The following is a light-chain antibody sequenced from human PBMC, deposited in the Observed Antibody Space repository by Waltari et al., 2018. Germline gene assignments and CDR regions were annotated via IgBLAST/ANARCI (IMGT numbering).Light chain of an antibody. CDR2: KNN. Sequence: QSVLTQPPSASGTPGQRVTISCSGSSSNIESNNFHWYQQFPGTAPKVLMFKNNQRPSGVSDRFSASKSGASASLAISGLRSDDEADYYCGTWDDSLSRPVFGGGTKLTVL. CDR1: SSNIESNN. V-gene: IGLV1-47*01. J-gene: IGLJ3*02. CDR3: GTWDDSLSRPV.